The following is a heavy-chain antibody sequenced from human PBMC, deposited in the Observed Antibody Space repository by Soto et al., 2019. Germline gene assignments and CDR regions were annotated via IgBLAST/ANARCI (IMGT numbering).Heavy chain of an antibody. D-gene: IGHD1-1*01. J-gene: IGHJ4*02. V-gene: IGHV3-64D*08. CDR2: ISSNGGST. CDR1: GFTFSSYA. CDR3: VKGTLKTGTVQDYFDY. Sequence: GGSLRLSCSASGFTFSSYAMHWVRQAPGKGLEYVSAISSNGGSTYYADSVKGRFTISRDNSKNTLYLQMSSLRAEDTAVYYCVKGTLKTGTVQDYFDYWGQGTLVTVSS.